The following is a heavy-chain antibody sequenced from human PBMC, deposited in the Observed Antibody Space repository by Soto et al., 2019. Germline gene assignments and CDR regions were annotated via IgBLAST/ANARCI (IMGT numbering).Heavy chain of an antibody. CDR1: GGSVSSGSYY. Sequence: QVQLQESGPGLVKPSETLSLTCTVSGGSVSSGSYYWSWIRQPPGKGLEWIGYIDYSGSTNYNPSLKSRVTISVDTSKSQFALKLSSVTAADTAVYYCARYSNEDYYYYGMDVWGQGTTVTVSS. V-gene: IGHV4-61*01. CDR2: IDYSGST. CDR3: ARYSNEDYYYYGMDV. J-gene: IGHJ6*02. D-gene: IGHD4-4*01.